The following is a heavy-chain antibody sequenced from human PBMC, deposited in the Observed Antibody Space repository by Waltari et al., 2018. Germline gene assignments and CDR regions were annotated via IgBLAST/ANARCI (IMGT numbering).Heavy chain of an antibody. J-gene: IGHJ5*02. CDR3: ARVPPSFSRAWDDGRRGWFDA. V-gene: IGHV4-34*01. D-gene: IGHD1-26*01. CDR1: GGSLSYYY. CDR2: IKHGGIT. Sequence: QVQLQQWGAGLLKPSETLSLTCGVYGGSLSYYYWNWIRKPPGKGLEWLGEIKHGGITNYSPDLMSRFSMSRDTSKNQFSLNLSSVTAADTAVYYCARVPPSFSRAWDDGRRGWFDAWGQGTLVTVSS.